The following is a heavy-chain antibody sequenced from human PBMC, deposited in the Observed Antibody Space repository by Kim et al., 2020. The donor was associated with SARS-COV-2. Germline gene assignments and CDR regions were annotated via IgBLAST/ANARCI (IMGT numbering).Heavy chain of an antibody. J-gene: IGHJ6*02. Sequence: ANYAQKFQGRVTNTADESTSTAYMELSSLRSEDTAVYYCARVDYYYGMDVWGQGTTVTVSS. CDR2: A. CDR3: ARVDYYYGMDV. V-gene: IGHV1-69*01.